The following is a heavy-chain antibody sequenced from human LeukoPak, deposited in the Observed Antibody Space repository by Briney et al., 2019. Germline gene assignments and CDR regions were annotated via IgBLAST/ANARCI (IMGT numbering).Heavy chain of an antibody. D-gene: IGHD3-22*01. Sequence: GGPLRLSCAASGFTFSSYSMKWVRQAPGKGLEWVSSITRSSIYIYYADSVKGRFTISRDNAKNSLYLQMNSLRAEDTAVYYCARVGYDGTGYYSLGNYWGQETLVSVSS. V-gene: IGHV3-21*01. CDR3: ARVGYDGTGYYSLGNY. J-gene: IGHJ4*02. CDR1: GFTFSSYS. CDR2: ITRSSIYI.